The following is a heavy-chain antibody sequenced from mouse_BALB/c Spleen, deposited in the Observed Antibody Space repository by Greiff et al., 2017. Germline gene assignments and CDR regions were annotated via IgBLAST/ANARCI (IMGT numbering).Heavy chain of an antibody. CDR3: TRSDLLWLRRDGFDY. V-gene: IGHV1-5*01. Sequence: EVKLQESGTVLARPGASVKMSCKASGYTFTSYWMHWVKQRPGQGLEWIGAIYPGNSDTSYNQKFKGKAKLTAVTSTSTAYMELSSLTNEDSAVYYCTRSDLLWLRRDGFDYWGQGTTLTVSS. CDR2: IYPGNSDT. CDR1: GYTFTSYW. J-gene: IGHJ2*01. D-gene: IGHD2-2*01.